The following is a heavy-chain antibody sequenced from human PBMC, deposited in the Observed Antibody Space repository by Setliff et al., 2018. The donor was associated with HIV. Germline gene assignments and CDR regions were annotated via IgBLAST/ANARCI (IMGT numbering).Heavy chain of an antibody. CDR3: AREDGYRGNDAYYDSGMDV. V-gene: IGHV4-59*01. Sequence: LSLTCKVSGAPISSYYWNWIRQPPGKGLEWIGYIYNSGYTNYKPSLKSRVTISLDTSKNQFSLNLRSVTAADTAVYYCAREDGYRGNDAYYDSGMDVWGQGITVTVS. D-gene: IGHD5-12*01. J-gene: IGHJ6*02. CDR1: GAPISSYY. CDR2: IYNSGYT.